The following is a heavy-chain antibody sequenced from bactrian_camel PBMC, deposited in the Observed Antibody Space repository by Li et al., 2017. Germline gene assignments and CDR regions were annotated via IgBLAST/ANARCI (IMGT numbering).Heavy chain of an antibody. CDR3: TKDRSYGTRNWAQST. CDR2: ITSTSRFT. J-gene: IGHJ4*01. V-gene: IGHV3S42*01. D-gene: IGHD3*01. Sequence: DVQLVESGGGFVQPGGNLTLSCVASGFAFNTYGMLWVRQAPGQEHEWVARITSTSRFTRYHDSAKGRFTISRDNARNTLYLQMNSLKPEDTAMYYCTKDRSYGTRNWAQSTRGQGTQVTVS. CDR1: GFAFNTYG.